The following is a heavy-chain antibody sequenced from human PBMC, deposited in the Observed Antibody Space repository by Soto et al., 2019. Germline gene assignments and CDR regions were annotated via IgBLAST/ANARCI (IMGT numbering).Heavy chain of an antibody. V-gene: IGHV3-21*01. J-gene: IGHJ5*02. CDR3: ARDHVARVAAAGADWFDP. D-gene: IGHD6-13*01. CDR2: ISSSGNYI. Sequence: EVQLVESGGGLVKPGGSLRLSCAASGFIFNYYSMNWVRQAPGKRLEWVSSISSSGNYIYYADSVKGRFTISRDNAKNSLYLQMNSLRAEDTAVYYCARDHVARVAAAGADWFDPWGQGTLVTVSS. CDR1: GFIFNYYS.